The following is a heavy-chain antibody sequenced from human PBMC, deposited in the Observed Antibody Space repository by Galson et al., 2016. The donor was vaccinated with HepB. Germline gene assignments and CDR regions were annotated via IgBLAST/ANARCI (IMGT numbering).Heavy chain of an antibody. D-gene: IGHD3/OR15-3a*01. CDR1: GYTFRSYA. CDR3: GRYHWPTVDGWTDNWIDP. J-gene: IGHJ5*02. Sequence: SVKVSCTASGYTFRSYAIHWVRQAPGQGLEWMGWINTNTGNPTYAQGFTGRFVFSLDTSVSAAYLQISSLKADDTAVYYCGRYHWPTVDGWTDNWIDPWGQGTLVTVSS. CDR2: INTNTGNP. V-gene: IGHV7-4-1*02.